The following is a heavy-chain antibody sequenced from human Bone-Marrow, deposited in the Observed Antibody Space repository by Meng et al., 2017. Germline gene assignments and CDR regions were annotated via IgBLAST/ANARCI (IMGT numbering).Heavy chain of an antibody. Sequence: KVSCKGSGYSFTSCWIGWVRQMPGKGLEWMGIIYPGDSDTRYSPSFQGQVTISADKSISTAYLQWSSLKASDTAMYYCASNLKWRKHFQHWGQGTLVTVSS. CDR2: IYPGDSDT. CDR3: ASNLKWRKHFQH. J-gene: IGHJ1*01. V-gene: IGHV5-51*01. CDR1: GYSFTSCW. D-gene: IGHD2-15*01.